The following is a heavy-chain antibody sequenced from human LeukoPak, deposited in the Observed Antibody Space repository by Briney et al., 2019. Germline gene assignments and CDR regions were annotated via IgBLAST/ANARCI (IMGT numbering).Heavy chain of an antibody. D-gene: IGHD2-15*01. CDR3: ARGGGRVVPFDY. Sequence: SETLSLTCAVYGGSFSGYYWGWIRQPPGKGLEWIGEINHSGSTNYNPSLKSRVTISVDTSKNQFSLKLSSVTAADTAVYYCARGGGRVVPFDYWGQGTLVTVSS. J-gene: IGHJ4*02. CDR1: GGSFSGYY. V-gene: IGHV4-34*01. CDR2: INHSGST.